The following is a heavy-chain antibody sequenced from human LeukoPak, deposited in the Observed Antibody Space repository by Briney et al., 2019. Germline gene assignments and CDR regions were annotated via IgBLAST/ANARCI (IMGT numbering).Heavy chain of an antibody. D-gene: IGHD6-13*01. Sequence: ASVKVSCKASGYTFTGYYMHWVRQAPGQGLEWMGWINPNSGGTNYAQKFQGWVTMTRDTSISTAYMELSRLRAEDTAVYYCVRTLIGQLGYFDYWGQGTLVTVSS. CDR1: GYTFTGYY. V-gene: IGHV1-2*04. CDR3: VRTLIGQLGYFDY. J-gene: IGHJ4*02. CDR2: INPNSGGT.